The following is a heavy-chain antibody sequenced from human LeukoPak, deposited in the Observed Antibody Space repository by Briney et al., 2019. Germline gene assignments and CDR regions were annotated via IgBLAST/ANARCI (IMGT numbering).Heavy chain of an antibody. V-gene: IGHV3-48*03. CDR2: ISSSGSTI. D-gene: IGHD3-3*01. Sequence: GGSLRLSCAASGFTFSSYEMNWVRQAPGKGLEWVSYISSSGSTIYYADSVKGRFTISRDNAKNSLYLQMNSLRAEDTAVYYCARGPRDYDFWSGYYGYYYYYMDVWGKGTTVTASS. CDR3: ARGPRDYDFWSGYYGYYYYYMDV. J-gene: IGHJ6*03. CDR1: GFTFSSYE.